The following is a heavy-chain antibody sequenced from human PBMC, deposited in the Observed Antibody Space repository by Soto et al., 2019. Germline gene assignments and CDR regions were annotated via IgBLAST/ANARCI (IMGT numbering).Heavy chain of an antibody. CDR1: GDSITSSSHY. D-gene: IGHD3-3*01. CDR2: IYYDGNT. J-gene: IGHJ4*02. V-gene: IGHV4-39*01. Sequence: PSETLSLTCTVSGDSITSSSHYWGWIRQSPGKGLECIANIYYDGNTYYNPPPKSRVAISLDTSKNQFSLRLNSVTAADTAVYYCARSGIKPRVLMYTFDNWGQGTLVTVSS. CDR3: ARSGIKPRVLMYTFDN.